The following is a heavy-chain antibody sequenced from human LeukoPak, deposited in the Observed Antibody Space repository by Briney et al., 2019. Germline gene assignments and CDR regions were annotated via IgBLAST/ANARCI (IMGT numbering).Heavy chain of an antibody. Sequence: SETLSLTCSVPGGSISSYYWSWIRQPPGMGLEWIGYVYYSGSTNYNPSLKSRVSMSVDTSKNQFYLKLSSVTAADTAVYYCVRGDGYYSTFDYWGQGTLVTVSS. D-gene: IGHD5-24*01. V-gene: IGHV4-59*12. CDR3: VRGDGYYSTFDY. CDR1: GGSISSYY. CDR2: VYYSGST. J-gene: IGHJ4*02.